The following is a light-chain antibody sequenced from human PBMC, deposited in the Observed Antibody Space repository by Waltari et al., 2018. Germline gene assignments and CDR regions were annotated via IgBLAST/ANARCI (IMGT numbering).Light chain of an antibody. J-gene: IGKJ2*03. Sequence: DFVMTKSPDSLAVSLGWRATINCKSSTSVLSRSTNKNYLAWYQQKPGQPPKLLIDWASTRQSGVPDRFSGGGSGTDFTLTISSLQAEDVAVYYCQHYYTTPPSFGQGTKVEI. CDR1: TSVLSRSTNKNY. CDR2: WAS. CDR3: QHYYTTPPS. V-gene: IGKV4-1*01.